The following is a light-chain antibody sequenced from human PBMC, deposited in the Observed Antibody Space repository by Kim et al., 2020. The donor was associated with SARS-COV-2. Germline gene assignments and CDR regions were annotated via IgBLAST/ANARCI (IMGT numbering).Light chain of an antibody. CDR1: QSVSSSY. V-gene: IGKV3-20*01. Sequence: EIVLTQSPDTLSLSPGERATLSCRASQSVSSSYLAWYQQKPGQAPRLLIYGASSRATGIPDRFSGSGSGTDFTLTISRQEPEVFAVYYCQQYGSSRYSFGQGTKLEIK. CDR3: QQYGSSRYS. J-gene: IGKJ2*03. CDR2: GAS.